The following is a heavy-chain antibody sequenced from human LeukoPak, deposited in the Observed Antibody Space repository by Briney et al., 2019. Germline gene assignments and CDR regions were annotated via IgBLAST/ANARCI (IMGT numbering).Heavy chain of an antibody. Sequence: GGSLRLSCAASGFTFSDYYMSWIRQAPGKGLEWVSYISSSGSIIYYADSVKGRFTISRDNAKGSLYLQMNNLRTEDTALYYCAKDKAQAYYASGSLVLWGQGTLVTVSS. V-gene: IGHV3-11*01. CDR3: AKDKAQAYYASGSLVL. D-gene: IGHD3-10*01. CDR2: ISSSGSII. CDR1: GFTFSDYY. J-gene: IGHJ4*02.